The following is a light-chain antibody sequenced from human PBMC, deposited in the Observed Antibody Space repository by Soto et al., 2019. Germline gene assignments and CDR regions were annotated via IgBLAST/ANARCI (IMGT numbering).Light chain of an antibody. CDR1: QNIRSS. V-gene: IGKV3-15*01. Sequence: EVVMTQSPASLSASPGERVTLSCRASQNIRSSLAWYQQRPGQAPRLLIYDASTRATGIPARFSGTGSGTEFTLTISSLQSEDFALYYCQQYNDWPLTFGQGTKVDIK. J-gene: IGKJ1*01. CDR2: DAS. CDR3: QQYNDWPLT.